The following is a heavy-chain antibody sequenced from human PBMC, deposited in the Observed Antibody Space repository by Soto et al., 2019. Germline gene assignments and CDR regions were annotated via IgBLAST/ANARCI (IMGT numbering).Heavy chain of an antibody. D-gene: IGHD5-12*01. V-gene: IGHV3-48*02. CDR1: GVSFSTYD. Sequence: GGSLRLSCTASGVSFSTYDMNWVRQAPGKGLEWVSYISGGSSRIFYADSVKGRFTISRDDAKNSLYLQMNSLRDEDTGVYYCARVIYGGWSTIKDYYYYAMDVWGQGTTVTVSS. CDR2: ISGGSSRI. CDR3: ARVIYGGWSTIKDYYYYAMDV. J-gene: IGHJ6*02.